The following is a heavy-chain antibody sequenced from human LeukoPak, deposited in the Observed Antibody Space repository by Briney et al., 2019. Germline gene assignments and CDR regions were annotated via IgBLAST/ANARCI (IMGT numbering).Heavy chain of an antibody. D-gene: IGHD4-17*01. V-gene: IGHV3-66*01. J-gene: IGHJ4*02. CDR3: ARLNFGDDY. CDR1: GFTVSSNY. CDR2: IYGSTSA. Sequence: GGSLGLSCAASGFTVSSNYINWVRQAPGKGLEWVSLIYGSTSADYADSVKGRFTISRDTSMNTVYLQMNSLRAEDTAVYYCARLNFGDDYWGQGTLVTVSS.